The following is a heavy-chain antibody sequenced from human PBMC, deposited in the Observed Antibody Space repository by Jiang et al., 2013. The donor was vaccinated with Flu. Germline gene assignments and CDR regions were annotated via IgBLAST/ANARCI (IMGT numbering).Heavy chain of an antibody. V-gene: IGHV2-70*04. CDR1: GFSLTTDGTR. D-gene: IGHD5-18*01. Sequence: KPTQTLTLTCTFSGFSLTTDGTRMSWIRQPPGKALEWLARIDWDDDKFYRTSLKTRLTISRDTSKNQVVLTMTNMDPVDTATYYCTRMDAAVVLWGRGILVTVSS. J-gene: IGHJ4*02. CDR2: IDWDDDK. CDR3: TRMDAAVVL.